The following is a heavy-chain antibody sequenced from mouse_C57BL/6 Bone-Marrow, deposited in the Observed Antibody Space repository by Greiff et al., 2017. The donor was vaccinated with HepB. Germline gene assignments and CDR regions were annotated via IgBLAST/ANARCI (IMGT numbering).Heavy chain of an antibody. CDR3: ARHYGSSYDWYFDV. CDR2: FHPYNDDT. CDR1: GYTFTTYP. V-gene: IGHV1-47*01. J-gene: IGHJ1*03. Sequence: VKLMESGAELVKPGASVKMSCKASGYTFTTYPIEWMKQNHGKSLEWIGNFHPYNDDTKYNEKFKGKATLTVEKSSSTVYLELSRLTSDDSAVYYCARHYGSSYDWYFDVWGTGTTVTVSS. D-gene: IGHD1-1*01.